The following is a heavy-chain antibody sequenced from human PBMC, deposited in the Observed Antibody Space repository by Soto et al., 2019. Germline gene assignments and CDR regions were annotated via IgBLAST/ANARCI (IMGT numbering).Heavy chain of an antibody. CDR1: GDSVSSNSAA. CDR3: ARTSSLQWYYMYV. V-gene: IGHV6-1*01. Sequence: PSQTLSLTCVISGDSVSSNSAAWNWIRQSPSRGLEWLGRTYYRSRWYNDYAVSVRSRITVNADTSKNQFSLHLSSVTPEDTAVYYCARTSSLQWYYMYVWDKGSTVTVSS. J-gene: IGHJ6*03. CDR2: TYYRSRWYN. D-gene: IGHD1-7*01.